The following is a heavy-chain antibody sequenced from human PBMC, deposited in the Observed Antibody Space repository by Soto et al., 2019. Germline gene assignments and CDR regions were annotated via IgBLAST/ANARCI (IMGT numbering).Heavy chain of an antibody. V-gene: IGHV3-23*01. Sequence: EVQVLESGVGLVQPGGSLRLSCAASGFTFSGYAMSWVRQAPGKGLEWVSAIRSSGGLTFYADSVEGRFTISRDDSKSTLYLQMDSLRVEDTAVYYCAKNRGSGNPFYYDMAVWGQGTTVTVSS. J-gene: IGHJ6*02. CDR3: AKNRGSGNPFYYDMAV. D-gene: IGHD3-10*01. CDR2: IRSSGGLT. CDR1: GFTFSGYA.